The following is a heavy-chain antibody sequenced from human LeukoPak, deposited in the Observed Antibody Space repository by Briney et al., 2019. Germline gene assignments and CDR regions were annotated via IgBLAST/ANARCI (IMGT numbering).Heavy chain of an antibody. CDR1: GFTFSSNE. V-gene: IGHV3-48*03. Sequence: PGGSLRLSCAASGFTFSSNEMNWVRQAPGKGLEWVSYISSSGSTIYYADSVKGRFTISRDNSRNTLYLQLNSLRAEDTAVYYCTRDPIMGVPDYFDYWGQGTLVAVSS. J-gene: IGHJ4*02. CDR2: ISSSGSTI. CDR3: TRDPIMGVPDYFDY. D-gene: IGHD1-26*01.